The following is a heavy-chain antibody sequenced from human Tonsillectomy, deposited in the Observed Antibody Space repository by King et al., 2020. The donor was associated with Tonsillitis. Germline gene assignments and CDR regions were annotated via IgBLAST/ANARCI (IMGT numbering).Heavy chain of an antibody. V-gene: IGHV3-48*03. CDR3: ARISTTSSLAFDI. Sequence: VQLVESGGGLVQPGGSLRLSCAASGFTFSSYEMNWVRQAPGKGLEWASYIRSSGSTLYYTASVKGRFTISRDNAKNSLYLQMNSLRAEDTAVYYCARISTTSSLAFDIWGQGTMVTVSS. D-gene: IGHD2-2*01. CDR2: IRSSGSTL. J-gene: IGHJ3*02. CDR1: GFTFSSYE.